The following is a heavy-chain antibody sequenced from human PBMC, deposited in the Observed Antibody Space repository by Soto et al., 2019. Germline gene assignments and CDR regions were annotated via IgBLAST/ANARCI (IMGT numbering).Heavy chain of an antibody. CDR1: GYTFTSYY. V-gene: IGHV1-46*03. D-gene: IGHD6-19*01. J-gene: IGHJ4*02. Sequence: ASVKVSCKASGYTFTSYYMHWVRQAPGQGLEWMGIINPSGGSTSYAQKFQGRVTMTRGTSTSTVYMELSSLRSEDTAVYYCARDRDDIAVAATGLFDYWGQGTLVTVSS. CDR2: INPSGGST. CDR3: ARDRDDIAVAATGLFDY.